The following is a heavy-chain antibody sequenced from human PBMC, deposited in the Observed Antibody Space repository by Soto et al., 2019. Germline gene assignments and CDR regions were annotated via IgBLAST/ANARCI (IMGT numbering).Heavy chain of an antibody. CDR2: IIPILGIA. D-gene: IGHD4-17*01. V-gene: IGHV1-69*08. CDR1: GGTFSSYT. J-gene: IGHJ3*02. Sequence: QVQLVQSGAEVKKPGSSVKVSCKASGGTFSSYTISWVRQAPGQGLEWMGRIIPILGIANYAQKIQGRVTITADKSTSTAYMELRSLRSEDTAVYYCARDLTTENAFDIWGQGTMVTVSS. CDR3: ARDLTTENAFDI.